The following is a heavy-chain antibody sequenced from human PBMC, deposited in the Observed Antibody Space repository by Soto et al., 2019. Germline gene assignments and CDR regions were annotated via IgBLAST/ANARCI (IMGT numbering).Heavy chain of an antibody. CDR3: AQGGYSSGWYLALAT. CDR1: GFTFDNYA. D-gene: IGHD6-19*01. Sequence: EVQLLESGGGLVQPGGSLRLSCAASGFTFDNYAMTWVRQAPGKGLEWVSALTASGTNTHYADSVKDRFVIFRDNSKNTLYLQMHRLTAAETAMYFCAQGGYSSGWYLALATWGQGTLVTVSS. V-gene: IGHV3-23*01. J-gene: IGHJ5*02. CDR2: LTASGTNT.